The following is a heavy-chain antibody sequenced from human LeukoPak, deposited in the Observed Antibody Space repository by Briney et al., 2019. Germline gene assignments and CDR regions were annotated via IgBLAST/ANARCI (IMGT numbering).Heavy chain of an antibody. V-gene: IGHV4-59*01. Sequence: SETLSLTCTVSGGSISSYYWSWIRQPPGKGLEWIGYIYYSGSTNYNPSLKSRVTISVDTSKNQFSLKLSSVTAADTAVYYCARDYCSSTSCYSRARHGAFDIWGQGTMVTVSS. CDR3: ARDYCSSTSCYSRARHGAFDI. CDR2: IYYSGST. CDR1: GGSISSYY. D-gene: IGHD2-2*01. J-gene: IGHJ3*02.